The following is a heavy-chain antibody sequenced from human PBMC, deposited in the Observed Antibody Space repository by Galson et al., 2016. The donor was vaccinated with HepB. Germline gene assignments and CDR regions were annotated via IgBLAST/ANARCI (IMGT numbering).Heavy chain of an antibody. CDR3: ATPDEGSGRIFDY. CDR2: IKQDGSEK. V-gene: IGHV3-7*03. Sequence: SLRLSCAGSDFSIENYGVHWVRQAPGKGLEWVANIKQDGSEKYYVDSVKGRFTISRDNAKNSLYLQMNSLRAEDTAVYYCATPDEGSGRIFDYWGQGTLVTVSS. D-gene: IGHD2-15*01. J-gene: IGHJ4*02. CDR1: DFSIENYG.